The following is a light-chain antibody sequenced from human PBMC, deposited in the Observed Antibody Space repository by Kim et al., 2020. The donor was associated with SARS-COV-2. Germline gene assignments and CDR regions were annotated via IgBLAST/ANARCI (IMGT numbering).Light chain of an antibody. J-gene: IGKJ4*01. Sequence: SPGKEAPLSARDSKSVSSTYLAWYQQKPGQAPKLLIYGASSRATGIPDRFSGSGSETDFTLTIGRLEPEDFAMYYCHQYGSHGLTFGGGTKVDIK. CDR3: HQYGSHGLT. CDR2: GAS. CDR1: KSVSSTY. V-gene: IGKV3-20*01.